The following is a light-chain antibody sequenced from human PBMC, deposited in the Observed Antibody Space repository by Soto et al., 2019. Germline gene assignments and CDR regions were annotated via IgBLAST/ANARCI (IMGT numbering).Light chain of an antibody. V-gene: IGKV3-20*01. Sequence: EIVLTHSPGTLSLSPGERATLSCRASQSVSSSYLAWYQQKPGQAPRLLIYGASSRATGIPDRFSGSGSGTDFTLTISRLEPEDFAVYYCRQQETFGQGTKVDIK. CDR3: RQQET. CDR1: QSVSSSY. J-gene: IGKJ1*01. CDR2: GAS.